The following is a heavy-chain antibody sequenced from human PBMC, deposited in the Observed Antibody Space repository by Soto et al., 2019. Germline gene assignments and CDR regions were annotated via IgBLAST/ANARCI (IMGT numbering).Heavy chain of an antibody. D-gene: IGHD4-17*01. CDR3: ARDYGGNSGWFDP. J-gene: IGHJ5*02. CDR1: GYTFISFD. V-gene: IGHV1-8*01. CDR2: MNPNSGIV. Sequence: GASVKVSCKASGYTFISFDINWVRQATGQGPEWMGWMNPNSGIVGYAQKFRDRVTLTRDASISTAYMELSSLNSEDTAVYYCARDYGGNSGWFDPWGQGTLVTVPQ.